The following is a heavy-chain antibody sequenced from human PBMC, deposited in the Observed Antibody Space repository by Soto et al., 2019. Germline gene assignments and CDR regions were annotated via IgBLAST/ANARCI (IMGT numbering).Heavy chain of an antibody. CDR3: RRVGGLAFDC. D-gene: IGHD3-16*01. Sequence: QVQLVQSGAEVKKPGSSVKVSCKASGGTFSSYAISWVRQAPGQGLEWMGGIIPIFGLANYAQKFQGRVANPGDESTSNGYMELGNIRAEDKDVYYGRRVGGLAFDCWGQGTMVTVSS. CDR2: IIPIFGLA. J-gene: IGHJ3*01. CDR1: GGTFSSYA. V-gene: IGHV1-69*01.